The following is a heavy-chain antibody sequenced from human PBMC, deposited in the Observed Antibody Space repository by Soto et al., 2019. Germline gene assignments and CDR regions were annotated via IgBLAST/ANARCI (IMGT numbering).Heavy chain of an antibody. J-gene: IGHJ6*02. D-gene: IGHD1-26*01. V-gene: IGHV3-23*01. Sequence: EVQLLESGGGLVQPGGSLRLSCAASGFTFSTYAMNWVRQAPGKGLEWVSAISGGGGSTYYADSVKGRVTISRDNSKNTLYLQMNSLRAEDTAVYYCAIVSLGALTFTDYYYYGLDVWGQGTTVTVSS. CDR3: AIVSLGALTFTDYYYYGLDV. CDR1: GFTFSTYA. CDR2: ISGGGGST.